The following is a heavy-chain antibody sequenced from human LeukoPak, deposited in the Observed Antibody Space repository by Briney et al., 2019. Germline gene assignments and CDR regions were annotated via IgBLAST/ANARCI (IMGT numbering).Heavy chain of an antibody. CDR3: AREYSSSWYGPYYYGMDV. CDR2: IYYSGST. D-gene: IGHD6-13*01. CDR1: GDSISSSNYY. J-gene: IGHJ6*02. Sequence: PSETLSLTCSVSGDSISSSNYYWGWIRQSPGKGLEWIGIIYYSGSTNYNPSLKSRVTISVDTSKNQFSLKLSSVTAADTAVYYCAREYSSSWYGPYYYGMDVWGQGTTVTVSS. V-gene: IGHV4-39*07.